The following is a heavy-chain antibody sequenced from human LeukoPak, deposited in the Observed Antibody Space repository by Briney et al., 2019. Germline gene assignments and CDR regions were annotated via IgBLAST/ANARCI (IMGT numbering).Heavy chain of an antibody. D-gene: IGHD5-18*01. CDR1: GFPFGDHA. J-gene: IGHJ6*02. V-gene: IGHV3-49*04. CDR2: IRSKAYGGTT. Sequence: QPGRSLDLSCPASGFPFGDHAMSWVRQAPGKGLEWVGFIRSKAYGGTTEYAASVKGTFTITRDDSKSIAYLQMNSLKTEDTAVYYCARGPIQLWIHNGMDVWGQGITVTVSS. CDR3: ARGPIQLWIHNGMDV.